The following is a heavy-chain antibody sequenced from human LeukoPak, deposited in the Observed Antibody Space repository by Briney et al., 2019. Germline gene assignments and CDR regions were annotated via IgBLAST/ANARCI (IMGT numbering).Heavy chain of an antibody. CDR3: ARDRSPHYYDSSGYYFQH. V-gene: IGHV3-30-3*01. J-gene: IGHJ1*01. D-gene: IGHD3-22*01. CDR2: ISYDGCNK. CDR1: GFTFSSYA. Sequence: GGSLRLSCAASGFTFSSYAMHWVRQAPGKGLEWVAVISYDGCNKYYADSVKGRFTISRDNSKNTLYLQMNSLRAEDTAVYYCARDRSPHYYDSSGYYFQHWGQGTLVTVSS.